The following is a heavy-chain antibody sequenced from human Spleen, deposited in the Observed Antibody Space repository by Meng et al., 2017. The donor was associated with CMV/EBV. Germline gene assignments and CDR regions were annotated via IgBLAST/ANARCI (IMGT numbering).Heavy chain of an antibody. J-gene: IGHJ4*02. CDR2: TYYRSKWYN. V-gene: IGHV6-1*01. D-gene: IGHD6-19*01. Sequence: QVRPLRPGPGLVNPSRTVSLTGASTGDSVSSSSAAWNWFRQSPSRGFEWLGRTYYRSKWYNGYAVSVKSRITINPDTSKNQFSLQLNSVTPEDTAMYYCARSGSSGWIDYWGQGTLVTVSS. CDR3: ARSGSSGWIDY. CDR1: GDSVSSSSAA.